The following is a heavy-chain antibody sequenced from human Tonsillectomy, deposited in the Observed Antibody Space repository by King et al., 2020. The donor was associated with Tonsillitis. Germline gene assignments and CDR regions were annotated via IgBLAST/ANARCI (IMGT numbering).Heavy chain of an antibody. J-gene: IGHJ5*02. CDR3: VRAPASNYVSSRFDP. Sequence: VQLVESGGGLVQPGGSLRLSCAASGFTFSSYWMSWVRQAPGKGLEWVANINQDGSEKYYVDSVKGRFTISRDNAKNSLYLQMNSLRAEDTAVYYWVRAPASNYVSSRFDPWGQGTLVTVSP. D-gene: IGHD1-7*01. V-gene: IGHV3-7*01. CDR1: GFTFSSYW. CDR2: INQDGSEK.